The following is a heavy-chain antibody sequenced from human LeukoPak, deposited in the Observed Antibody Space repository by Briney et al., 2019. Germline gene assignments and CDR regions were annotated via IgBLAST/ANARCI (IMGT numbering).Heavy chain of an antibody. J-gene: IGHJ6*02. D-gene: IGHD1-26*01. CDR3: ARSRSGSYYYYGMDV. Sequence: NPSETLSLTCSVSGASISSYFWSWIRQPPGKGLEWIGYIHYSGSTNYNPSLKSRVTMSVDTSKNQFSLKLSSVTAADTAVYFCARSRSGSYYYYGMDVWGQGTTVTVSS. CDR2: IHYSGST. CDR1: GASISSYF. V-gene: IGHV4-59*01.